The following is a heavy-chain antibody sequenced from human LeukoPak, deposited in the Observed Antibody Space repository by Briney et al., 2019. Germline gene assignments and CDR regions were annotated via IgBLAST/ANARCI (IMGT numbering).Heavy chain of an antibody. Sequence: SETLSLTCTVSGGSISSSSYYWGWIRQPPGKGLEWIGSIYYSGSTYYNPSLKSRVTISVDTSKNQFSLKLSSVTAADTAVYYCARDKKRDGDYSSWLDPWGQGTLVTVSS. CDR1: GGSISSSSYY. CDR3: ARDKKRDGDYSSWLDP. V-gene: IGHV4-39*02. J-gene: IGHJ5*02. D-gene: IGHD4-17*01. CDR2: IYYSGST.